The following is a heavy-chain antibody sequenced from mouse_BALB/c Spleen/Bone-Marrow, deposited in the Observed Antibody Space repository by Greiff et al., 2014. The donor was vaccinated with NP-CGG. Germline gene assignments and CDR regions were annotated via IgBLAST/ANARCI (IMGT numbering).Heavy chain of an antibody. V-gene: IGHV5-6-3*01. Sequence: EVQLQESGGGLVQPGGSLKLSCAASGFIFSSYGMSWVRQTPDKRLELVATINSNGGSTYYPDSVKGRFTISRDNAKNTLYLQMSSLKSEDTAMYYCARVYDYDYWGQGTTLTVSS. J-gene: IGHJ2*01. CDR3: ARVYDYDY. CDR1: GFIFSSYG. D-gene: IGHD2-4*01. CDR2: INSNGGST.